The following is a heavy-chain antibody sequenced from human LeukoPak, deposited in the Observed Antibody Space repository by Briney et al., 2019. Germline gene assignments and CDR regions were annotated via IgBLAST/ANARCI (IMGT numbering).Heavy chain of an antibody. CDR2: INPNSGGT. Sequence: ASVKVSCKASGYTFTGYYMHWVRQAPGQGLEWMGLINPNSGGTNYAQKFQGRVTMTRDTSISTAYMELSRLRSDDTAVYYCTRGCSGGSCYSDYYYGMDVWGQGTTVTVSS. D-gene: IGHD2-15*01. CDR1: GYTFTGYY. J-gene: IGHJ6*02. CDR3: TRGCSGGSCYSDYYYGMDV. V-gene: IGHV1-2*02.